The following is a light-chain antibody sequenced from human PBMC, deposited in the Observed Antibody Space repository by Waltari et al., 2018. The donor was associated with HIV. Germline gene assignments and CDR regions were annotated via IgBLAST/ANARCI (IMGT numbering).Light chain of an antibody. J-gene: IGLJ2*01. Sequence: QSALTQPASVSGSPGQSITISCTGTSSDVGGYNYVSWYQQHPGKATKLMIYEVRNRPSGVSNRLSGTKSGNTASLTISGLQAEDEADYYGSSYTSSRVVVGGGTKLTVL. CDR2: EVR. CDR3: SSYTSSRVV. V-gene: IGLV2-14*01. CDR1: SSDVGGYNY.